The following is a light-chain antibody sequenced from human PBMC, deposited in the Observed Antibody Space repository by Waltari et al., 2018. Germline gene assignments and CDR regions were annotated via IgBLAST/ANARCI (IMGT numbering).Light chain of an antibody. CDR2: RNH. CDR3: ASWDESHYV. J-gene: IGLJ1*01. CDR1: RATPGSHS. V-gene: IGLV1-47*01. Sequence: QSVLTQPPSASATPGQRVTISCSGSRATPGSHSLYCYQQPPGTAPKPLIYRNHERPSRVPDRFSASKYGTSASLVISELRSEDEGIYYCASWDESHYVFGPGTTVTVL.